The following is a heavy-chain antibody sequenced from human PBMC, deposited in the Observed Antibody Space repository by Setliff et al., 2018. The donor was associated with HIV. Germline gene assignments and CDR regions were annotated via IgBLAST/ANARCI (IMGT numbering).Heavy chain of an antibody. D-gene: IGHD2-8*02. CDR3: AKSLLVAGNDY. J-gene: IGHJ4*02. CDR2: INWNGAAT. CDR1: GFTFDDYG. Sequence: GGSLRLSCTASGFTFDDYGMAWVRQAPGKGLEWVSGINWNGAATGYADSAKGRFTISRDNAKNTLHLQMISLRADDTAVYYCAKSLLVAGNDYWGQGTLVTVSS. V-gene: IGHV3-20*04.